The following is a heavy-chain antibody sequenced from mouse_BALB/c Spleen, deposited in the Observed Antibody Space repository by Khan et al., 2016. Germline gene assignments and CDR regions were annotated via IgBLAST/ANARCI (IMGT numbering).Heavy chain of an antibody. CDR2: INTYSGES. J-gene: IGHJ1*01. D-gene: IGHD2-1*01. V-gene: IGHV9-3-1*01. CDR1: GYTFTNYG. Sequence: QIQLVQSGPELKKPGKTVKISCKASGYTFTNYGMNWVKQAPGKGVKWMGWINTYSGESTYADDFKGRFALSLETSANTAYLQINNLKNADTATSLCSRYRSACATSRSFVVWSAGSTVPVSS. CDR3: SRYRSACATSRSFVV.